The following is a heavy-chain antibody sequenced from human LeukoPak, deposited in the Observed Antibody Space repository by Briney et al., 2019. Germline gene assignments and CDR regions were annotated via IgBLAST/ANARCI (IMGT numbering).Heavy chain of an antibody. V-gene: IGHV3-21*01. CDR3: ARDSPYSSSWEREYYFDY. D-gene: IGHD6-13*01. J-gene: IGHJ4*02. CDR1: GFTFSSYS. Sequence: GGSLRLSCAASGFTFSSYSMNWVRQAPGKGLEWVSSISSSSSYIYYADSVKGRFTISRDNAKNSLYLQMNSLIAEDTAVYYCARDSPYSSSWEREYYFDYWGQGTLVTVSS. CDR2: ISSSSSYI.